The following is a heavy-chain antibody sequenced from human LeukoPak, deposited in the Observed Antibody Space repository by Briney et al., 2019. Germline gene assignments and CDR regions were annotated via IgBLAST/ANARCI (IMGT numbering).Heavy chain of an antibody. J-gene: IGHJ3*02. CDR1: GFTFNSYP. CDR3: VKESGFMVAPNSAFDI. V-gene: IGHV3-64D*06. CDR2: ISRNGGST. D-gene: IGHD4/OR15-4a*01. Sequence: GSLRLSCSASGFTFNSYPVHWVRQAPGKGVEYVSGISRNGGSTYYADSVKGRFTISRDNSKNTLYLQMSSLRAEDTAVYYCVKESGFMVAPNSAFDIWGQGTMVTVSS.